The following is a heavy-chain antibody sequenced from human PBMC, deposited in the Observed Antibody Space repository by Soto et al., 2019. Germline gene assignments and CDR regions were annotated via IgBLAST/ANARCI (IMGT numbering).Heavy chain of an antibody. Sequence: ELQLLESGGGLVQPGESLRLSCAGSGFTFNNYAMTWVRQAPGKGPEWVSAISGGGDTTYYADSVKGRFTISRDNSKNTLYLQMNSLRAEDTAVYYCAKHGPQYSSSLTHYWGQGTLVTVSS. D-gene: IGHD6-13*01. CDR3: AKHGPQYSSSLTHY. J-gene: IGHJ4*02. CDR2: ISGGGDTT. V-gene: IGHV3-23*01. CDR1: GFTFNNYA.